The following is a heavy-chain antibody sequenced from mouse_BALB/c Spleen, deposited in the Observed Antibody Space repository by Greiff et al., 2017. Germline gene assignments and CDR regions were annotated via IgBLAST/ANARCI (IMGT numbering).Heavy chain of an antibody. D-gene: IGHD1-1*01. CDR2: IWSGGST. CDR3: ARGYYGYYYAMDY. CDR1: GFSLTSYG. V-gene: IGHV2-4-1*01. J-gene: IGHJ4*01. Sequence: VKLMESGPGLVQPSQSLSITCTVSGFSLTSYGVHWVRQSPGKGLEWLGVIWSGGSTDYNAAFISRLSISKDNSKSQVFFNMNSLQADDTAIYYCARGYYGYYYAMDYWGQGTSVTVSS.